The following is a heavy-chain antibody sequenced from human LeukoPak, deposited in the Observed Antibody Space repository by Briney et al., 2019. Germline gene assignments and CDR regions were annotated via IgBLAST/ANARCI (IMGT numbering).Heavy chain of an antibody. Sequence: GGSLRLSCAASGFTFSYYGMHWVRQAPGKGLGGVAFIRYDGNDKFYADSVKGRFTISRDTSRNTLYLQMNRLRTEDTAVYYCAKDLMRDRWFGECWGLGTLVTVSS. CDR2: IRYDGNDK. CDR3: AKDLMRDRWFGEC. V-gene: IGHV3-30*02. J-gene: IGHJ1*01. D-gene: IGHD3-10*01. CDR1: GFTFSYYG.